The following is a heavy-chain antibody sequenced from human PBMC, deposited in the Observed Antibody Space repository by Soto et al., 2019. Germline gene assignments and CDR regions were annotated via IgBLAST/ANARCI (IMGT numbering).Heavy chain of an antibody. Sequence: GGSLRLSCAASGFTFSSYAMSWVRQAPGKGLEWVSAISGSGGSTYYADSVKGRFTISRDNSKNTLYLQMNSLRAEDTAVYYCAKEGIAADYYYYYYMDVWGKGTTVTVSS. D-gene: IGHD6-13*01. CDR2: ISGSGGST. CDR1: GFTFSSYA. J-gene: IGHJ6*03. V-gene: IGHV3-23*01. CDR3: AKEGIAADYYYYYYMDV.